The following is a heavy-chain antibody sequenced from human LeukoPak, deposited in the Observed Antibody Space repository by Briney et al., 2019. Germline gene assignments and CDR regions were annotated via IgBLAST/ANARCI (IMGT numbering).Heavy chain of an antibody. CDR2: IHNSGTT. D-gene: IGHD3-10*01. V-gene: IGHV4-34*01. CDR1: GGPFSGYF. CDR3: ARRYYYNLGSFPFDF. Sequence: PSETLSLTCAVSGGPFSGYFWSWIRQSSGKGLEWIWEIHNSGTTNYKPSPNSRVTISEDTSKNQFYLNLSSVTAADTAVYYCARRYYYNLGSFPFDFWGQGTLVTVSS. J-gene: IGHJ4*02.